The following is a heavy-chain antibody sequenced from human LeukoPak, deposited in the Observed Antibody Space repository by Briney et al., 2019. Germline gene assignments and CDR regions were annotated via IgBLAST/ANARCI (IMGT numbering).Heavy chain of an antibody. CDR3: ATYSGAHHKTFDY. CDR2: ISSTSRSSYI. Sequence: GGSLRLSCAASGFSFSSYSMNWVRQAPGKGLEWVSSISSTSRSSYIFYAESVKGRFTISRDNTKNSLFLQMNSLVAEDTAVYYCATYSGAHHKTFDYWGQGTLVTVSS. CDR1: GFSFSSYS. J-gene: IGHJ4*02. V-gene: IGHV3-21*01. D-gene: IGHD1-26*01.